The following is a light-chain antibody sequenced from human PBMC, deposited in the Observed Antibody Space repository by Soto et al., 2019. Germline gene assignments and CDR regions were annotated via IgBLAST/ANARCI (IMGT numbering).Light chain of an antibody. Sequence: DIQMTQSPSSLSASVGDRVTISCRASQTISRYLNWYQQKPGKAPKLLLYAASSLQSGVPSRFSGSGSGTDFTLTISSLQPEDFATYYCQQANSFPLITVGQGTRLEI. J-gene: IGKJ5*01. CDR3: QQANSFPLIT. V-gene: IGKV1-12*01. CDR2: AAS. CDR1: QTISRY.